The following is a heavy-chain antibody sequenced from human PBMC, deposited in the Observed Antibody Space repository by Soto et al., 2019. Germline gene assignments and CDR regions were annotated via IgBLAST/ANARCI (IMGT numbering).Heavy chain of an antibody. Sequence: PGGSLRLSCAASGFTFSIYAMYWVRQAPGKGLEWVAVISYDESNKYYADSVKGRFTISRDNSKNTLYLQMNSLRAEDTAVYYCASDLPDYWGQGTLVTVSS. CDR2: ISYDESNK. CDR1: GFTFSIYA. V-gene: IGHV3-30-3*01. CDR3: ASDLPDY. J-gene: IGHJ4*02.